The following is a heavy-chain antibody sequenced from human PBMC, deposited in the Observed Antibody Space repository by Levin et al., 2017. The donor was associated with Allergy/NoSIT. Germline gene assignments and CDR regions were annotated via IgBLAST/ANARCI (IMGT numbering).Heavy chain of an antibody. V-gene: IGHV3-23*01. CDR1: GFTFSNYA. CDR3: ARGRLEWLSGLDY. CDR2: IRGGGTNT. Sequence: GESLKISCAASGFTFSNYAMNWVRQAPGKGLEWVSTIRGGGTNTYYADSVKGRFTISRDDSKNTLSLHMNSLRAEDTAVYYCARGRLEWLSGLDYWGQGTLVTVSS. J-gene: IGHJ4*02. D-gene: IGHD3-3*01.